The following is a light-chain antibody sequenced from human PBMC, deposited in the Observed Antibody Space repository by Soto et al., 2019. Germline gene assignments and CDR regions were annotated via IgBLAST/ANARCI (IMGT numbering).Light chain of an antibody. CDR1: GSDVGGYNY. J-gene: IGLJ2*01. CDR3: SSYSGSNNFGV. Sequence: QSVLTQPASVSGSPGQSITISCTGTGSDVGGYNYVSWYQQHPGKAPKLMIYEVSKRPSGVPDRFSGSKSGNTASLTVSGLQAEDEADYYCSSYSGSNNFGVFGGGTKLTVL. V-gene: IGLV2-8*01. CDR2: EVS.